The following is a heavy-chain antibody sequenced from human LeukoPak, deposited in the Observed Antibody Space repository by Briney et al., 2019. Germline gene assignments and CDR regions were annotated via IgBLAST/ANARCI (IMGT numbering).Heavy chain of an antibody. D-gene: IGHD3-22*01. J-gene: IGHJ6*02. V-gene: IGHV3-21*01. CDR3: ARDHDYYDSSGYRGYHGMDV. CDR1: GFTFSSYS. CDR2: ISSSSSYI. Sequence: GGSLRLSCAASGFTFSSYSMNWVRQAPGKGLEWVSSISSSSSYIYYADSVKGRFTISRDNAKNSLYLQMNSLRAEDTAVYYCARDHDYYDSSGYRGYHGMDVWGQGTTVTVSS.